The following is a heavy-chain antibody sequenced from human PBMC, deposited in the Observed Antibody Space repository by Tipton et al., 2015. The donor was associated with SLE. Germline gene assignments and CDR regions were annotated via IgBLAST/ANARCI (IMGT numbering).Heavy chain of an antibody. CDR3: TRGHFNSGTFPYYNYYYSRDV. CDR2: INSRGYT. CDR1: GASLGTSNYY. J-gene: IGHJ6*03. V-gene: IGHV4-39*07. Sequence: TLSLTCTVSGASLGTSNYYWSWIRQHPGKGLEWFGGINSRGYTYYNPSLKNRSSISIYTTKNQFSLKLTAVTAADSAESYCTRGHFNSGTFPYYNYYYSRDVWGKGTAVTVSS. D-gene: IGHD3-10*01.